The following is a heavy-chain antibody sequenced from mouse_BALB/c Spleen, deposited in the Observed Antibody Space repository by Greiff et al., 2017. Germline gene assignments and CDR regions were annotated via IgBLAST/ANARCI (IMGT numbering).Heavy chain of an antibody. CDR3: ARSTMITTHYAMDY. CDR2: IYPGSGNT. Sequence: QVQLQQSGAELVRPGTSVKISCKASGYAFTNYWLGWVKQRPGHGLEWIGDIYPGSGNTYYNEKFKGKATLTADKSSSTAYMQLSSLTSEDSAVYFCARSTMITTHYAMDYWGQGTSVTVSS. J-gene: IGHJ4*01. D-gene: IGHD2-4*01. V-gene: IGHV1-63*01. CDR1: GYAFTNYW.